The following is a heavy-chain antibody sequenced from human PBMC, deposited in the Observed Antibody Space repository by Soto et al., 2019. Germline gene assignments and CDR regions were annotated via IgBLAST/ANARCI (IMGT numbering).Heavy chain of an antibody. CDR3: ATDSSGYYLLTGSVLYFDY. J-gene: IGHJ4*02. D-gene: IGHD3-22*01. CDR2: FDPEDGET. Sequence: ASVKVSCKASGYTFTSYYMHWVRQAPGKGLEWMGGFDPEDGETIYAQKFQGGVTMTEDTSTDTAYMELSSLRSEDTAVYYCATDSSGYYLLTGSVLYFDYWGQGTLVTVSS. V-gene: IGHV1-24*01. CDR1: GYTFTSYY.